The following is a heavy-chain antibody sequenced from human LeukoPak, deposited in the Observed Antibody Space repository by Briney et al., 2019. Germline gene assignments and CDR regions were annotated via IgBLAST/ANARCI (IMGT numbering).Heavy chain of an antibody. Sequence: PSETLSLTCTVSGGSISSYYWSWIRQPPGKGLEWIGYIYYSGSTYYNPSLKSRVTISVDTSKNQFSLKLSSVTAADTAVYYCARDFQGANEYYYGSGSYLYYFDYWGQGTLVTVSS. V-gene: IGHV4-59*12. J-gene: IGHJ4*02. CDR1: GGSISSYY. CDR2: IYYSGST. D-gene: IGHD3-10*01. CDR3: ARDFQGANEYYYGSGSYLYYFDY.